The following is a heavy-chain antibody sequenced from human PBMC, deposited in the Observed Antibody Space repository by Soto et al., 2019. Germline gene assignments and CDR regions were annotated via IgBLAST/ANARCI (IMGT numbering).Heavy chain of an antibody. CDR3: ARDRRVHRSKSPGAY. CDR2: ISAYNGNT. Sequence: ASVKVSCKASGYTFTSYGISWVRQAPGQGLEWMGWISAYNGNTNYAQKLQGRVTMTTDTSTSTAYMELRSLRSDDTAVYYCARDRRVHRSKSPGAYWGQETLFTVSS. D-gene: IGHD3-10*01. V-gene: IGHV1-18*01. CDR1: GYTFTSYG. J-gene: IGHJ4*02.